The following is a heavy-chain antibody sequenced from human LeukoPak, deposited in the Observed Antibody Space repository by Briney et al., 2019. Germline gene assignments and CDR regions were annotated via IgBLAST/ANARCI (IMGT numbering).Heavy chain of an antibody. CDR1: GGTISSYT. D-gene: IGHD5/OR15-5a*01. V-gene: IGHV1-69*06. CDR3: ATETGTVFDDSVYPSYYFDY. Sequence: GASVKVSCKTSGGTISSYTIAWVRQAPGQGLEWMGGIISSFGTASYAQKFQDRVTITADKSTNTAYMELSSLRFEDTAVYYCATETGTVFDDSVYPSYYFDYWGQGTLVTVSS. J-gene: IGHJ4*02. CDR2: IISSFGTA.